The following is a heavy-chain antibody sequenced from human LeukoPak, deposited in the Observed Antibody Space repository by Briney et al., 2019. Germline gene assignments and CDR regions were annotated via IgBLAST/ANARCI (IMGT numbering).Heavy chain of an antibody. CDR3: VRGSYLRYFQH. D-gene: IGHD1-26*01. J-gene: IGHJ1*01. CDR2: IYHSGST. V-gene: IGHV4-38-2*01. Sequence: SETLSLTCAVSGYSISSGYYWGWIRQPPGKGLEWIGSIYHSGSTYYNPSLKSRVTISVDTSKNQFSLKLSSVTAADTAVYYCVRGSYLRYFQHWGQGTLVTVSS. CDR1: GYSISSGYY.